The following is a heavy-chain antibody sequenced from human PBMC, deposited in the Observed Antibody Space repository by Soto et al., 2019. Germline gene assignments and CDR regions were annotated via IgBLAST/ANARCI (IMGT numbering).Heavy chain of an antibody. CDR2: IKSKTDGGTT. CDR1: GFSCSDAW. Sequence: EEQLVESGGGLVEPGGSLRLSCAASGFSCSDAWMNWVRQTPGKGLEWVGRIKSKTDGGTTDYAEPVKGRFTVSRDDSKNTLYLQMNSLKSEDTAVYYCTNDPRNGGRRFHYWGQGTLVTVSS. CDR3: TNDPRNGGRRFHY. D-gene: IGHD4-17*01. V-gene: IGHV3-15*01. J-gene: IGHJ4*02.